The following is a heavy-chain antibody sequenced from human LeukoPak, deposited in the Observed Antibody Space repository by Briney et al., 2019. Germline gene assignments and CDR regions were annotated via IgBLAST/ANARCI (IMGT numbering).Heavy chain of an antibody. Sequence: ASVKVSCKASGYTFTSYDINWVRQATGQGLEWMGWMNPNSGNTGYAQKFQGRVTITRNTSISTAYMELSSLRSEDTAVYYCANYYYDSSGYLYGYFDYWGQGTLVTVSS. J-gene: IGHJ4*02. V-gene: IGHV1-8*03. D-gene: IGHD3-22*01. CDR2: MNPNSGNT. CDR1: GYTFTSYD. CDR3: ANYYYDSSGYLYGYFDY.